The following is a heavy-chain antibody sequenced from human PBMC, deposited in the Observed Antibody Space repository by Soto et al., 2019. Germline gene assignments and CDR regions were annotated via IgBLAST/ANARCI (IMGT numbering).Heavy chain of an antibody. CDR1: GGSITRRNHY. V-gene: IGHV4-39*01. Sequence: SETLSLTCTVSGGSITRRNHYWGWVRQPPGKGLEWVASIHHTGTTYYNPSLRSRITMSIDTSNNRFSLSLTSVTAADTATYLCSTYSSYYHSSGYHDSWGQGTLVTVSP. D-gene: IGHD3-22*01. J-gene: IGHJ4*02. CDR2: IHHTGTT. CDR3: STYSSYYHSSGYHDS.